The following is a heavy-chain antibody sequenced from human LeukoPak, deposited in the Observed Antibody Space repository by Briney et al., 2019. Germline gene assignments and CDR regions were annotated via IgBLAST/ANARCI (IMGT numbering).Heavy chain of an antibody. D-gene: IGHD2-21*01. Sequence: GGSLRLSCAASGFTFSTYAMSWVRQAPGKGLEWVSTINSSGGSTYYADSVKGRFTISRDNSKNTLFLQMISLRADDTAVYYCAKGVVPDEWGQGTLVTVSS. J-gene: IGHJ4*02. CDR3: AKGVVPDE. V-gene: IGHV3-23*01. CDR1: GFTFSTYA. CDR2: INSSGGST.